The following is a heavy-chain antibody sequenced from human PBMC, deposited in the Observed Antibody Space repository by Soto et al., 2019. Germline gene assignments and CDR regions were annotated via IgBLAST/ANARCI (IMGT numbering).Heavy chain of an antibody. CDR3: ARQRTSVVTQVYFDV. D-gene: IGHD2-21*02. J-gene: IGHJ4*02. V-gene: IGHV4-39*01. Sequence: SETLSLTCTVTGDSISSRSYYWGWIRQPPGKGLEWIGSIYYSGSTYNNPSLRSRVSMSIDTSKDQFSLKLKSVTAADTALYFCARQRTSVVTQVYFDVWGPGSLVTVS. CDR2: IYYSGST. CDR1: GDSISSRSYY.